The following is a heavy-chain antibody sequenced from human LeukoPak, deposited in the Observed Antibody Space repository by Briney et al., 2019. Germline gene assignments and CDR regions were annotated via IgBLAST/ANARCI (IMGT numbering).Heavy chain of an antibody. CDR3: ASPHHYYDSSVDY. D-gene: IGHD3-22*01. Sequence: GGSLRLSCAASGFTFSSYGMHWVRQAPGKGLEWVAVISYDGSNKYYADSVKGRFTISRDNSKNTLYLQMNSLRAEDTAVYYCASPHHYYDSSVDYWGQGTLVTVSS. CDR2: ISYDGSNK. V-gene: IGHV3-30*03. J-gene: IGHJ4*02. CDR1: GFTFSSYG.